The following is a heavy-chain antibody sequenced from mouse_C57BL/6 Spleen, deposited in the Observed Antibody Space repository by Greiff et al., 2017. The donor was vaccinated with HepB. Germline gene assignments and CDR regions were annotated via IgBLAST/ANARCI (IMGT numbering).Heavy chain of an antibody. J-gene: IGHJ3*01. CDR2: IRLKSDNYAT. Sequence: EVKLEESGGGLVQPGGSMKLSCVASGFTFSNYWMNWVRQSPEKGLEWVAQIRLKSDNYATHYAESVKGRFTISRDDSKSSVYLQMNNLRAEDTGIYYCTGANWASWFAYWGQGTLVTVSA. CDR3: TGANWASWFAY. D-gene: IGHD4-1*01. V-gene: IGHV6-3*01. CDR1: GFTFSNYW.